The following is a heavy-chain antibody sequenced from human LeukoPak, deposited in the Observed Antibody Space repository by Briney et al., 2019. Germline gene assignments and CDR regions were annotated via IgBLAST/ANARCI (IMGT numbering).Heavy chain of an antibody. J-gene: IGHJ4*02. CDR1: GGSFSGYY. CDR2: INHSGST. D-gene: IGHD5-18*01. CDR3: ARGRARIQLSAKLVNFDY. V-gene: IGHV4-34*01. Sequence: SETLSLTCAVYGGSFSGYYWSWIRQPPGKGLEWIGEINHSGSTNYNPSLKSRVTISVDTSRNQFSLKLSSVTAADTAVYYCARGRARIQLSAKLVNFDYWGQGTLVTVSS.